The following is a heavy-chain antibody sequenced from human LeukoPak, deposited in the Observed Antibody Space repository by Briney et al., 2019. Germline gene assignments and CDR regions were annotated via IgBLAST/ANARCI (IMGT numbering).Heavy chain of an antibody. D-gene: IGHD3-10*01. CDR1: GFTVSSSF. V-gene: IGHV3-53*01. Sequence: GGSLRLSCAASGFTVSSSFMTWVRQAPGKGLKWVSIIYSGGTTHYADSVQGRFTISRDNSKNTLYLQMNSLRAEDTAIYYCARLYYYVSGTYSRYFDYWGQGTLVTVSS. CDR3: ARLYYYVSGTYSRYFDY. J-gene: IGHJ4*02. CDR2: IYSGGTT.